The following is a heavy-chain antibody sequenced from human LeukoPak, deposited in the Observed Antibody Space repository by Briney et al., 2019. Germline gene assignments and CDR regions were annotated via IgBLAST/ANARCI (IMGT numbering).Heavy chain of an antibody. Sequence: PSETLSLTCTVSGYSISSGYYWGWIRQPPGKGLEWIGSIYHSGSTNYNPSLKSRVTISVDTSKNQFSLKLGSVTAADTAVYYCARDSPGFDYWGQGTLVTVSS. J-gene: IGHJ4*02. V-gene: IGHV4-38-2*02. CDR2: IYHSGST. CDR1: GYSISSGYY. CDR3: ARDSPGFDY.